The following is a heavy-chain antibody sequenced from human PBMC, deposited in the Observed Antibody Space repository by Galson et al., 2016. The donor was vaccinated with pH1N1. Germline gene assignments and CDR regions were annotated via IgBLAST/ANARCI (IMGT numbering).Heavy chain of an antibody. D-gene: IGHD1-14*01. CDR2: ISGSGDST. CDR3: VKDGGSNWARYLLDS. CDR1: GFTFSSNA. V-gene: IGHV3-23*01. J-gene: IGHJ5*01. Sequence: SLRLSCAASGFTFSSNALSWVRQAPGKGLEWVSGISGSGDSTYYADSVKGRFTVSRDNSKNTLYLQMNSLRLGDTAVYYCVKDGGSNWARYLLDSWGHGTLVTVSS.